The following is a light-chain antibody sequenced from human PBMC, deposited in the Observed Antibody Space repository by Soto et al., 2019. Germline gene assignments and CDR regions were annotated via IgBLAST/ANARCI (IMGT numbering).Light chain of an antibody. Sequence: QSVLTQPPPVSAAPGQKVTISCSGSSSNIGKNYVSWYQQLPGTAPKLLLYDNNKRPSGIPDRFSGSKSGTSATLGITGLQAGDEADYYCGTWDSSLSAGYVFGTGTKVTVL. J-gene: IGLJ1*01. V-gene: IGLV1-51*01. CDR2: DNN. CDR3: GTWDSSLSAGYV. CDR1: SSNIGKNY.